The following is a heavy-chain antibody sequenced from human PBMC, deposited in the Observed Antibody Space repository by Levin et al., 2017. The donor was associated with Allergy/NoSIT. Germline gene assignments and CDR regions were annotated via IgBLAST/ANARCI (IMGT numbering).Heavy chain of an antibody. CDR1: GFTFSDYY. D-gene: IGHD2-15*01. Sequence: GGSLRLSCTASGFTFSDYYMTWIRQAPGKGLEWVAYIPTSGSTMYYADSVKGRFTISSDNAKNSLFLQMNSLRVEDTAVYYCARDRRSQVVKDAFDIWGQGTMVTVSS. V-gene: IGHV3-11*01. CDR2: IPTSGSTM. CDR3: ARDRRSQVVKDAFDI. J-gene: IGHJ3*02.